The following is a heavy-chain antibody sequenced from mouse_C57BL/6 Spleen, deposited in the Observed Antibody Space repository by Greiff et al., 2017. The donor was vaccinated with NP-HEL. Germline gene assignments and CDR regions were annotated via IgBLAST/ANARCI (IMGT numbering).Heavy chain of an antibody. D-gene: IGHD1-1*01. Sequence: DVMLVESEGGLVQPGSSMKLSCTASGFTFSDYYMAWVRQVPEKGLEWVANINYDGSSTYYLDSLKSRFIISRDNAKNILYLQMSSLKSEDTATYYCARSRYGSSYTGYFDGWGTGNTVTVSS. CDR1: GFTFSDYY. J-gene: IGHJ1*03. CDR2: INYDGSST. CDR3: ARSRYGSSYTGYFDG. V-gene: IGHV5-16*01.